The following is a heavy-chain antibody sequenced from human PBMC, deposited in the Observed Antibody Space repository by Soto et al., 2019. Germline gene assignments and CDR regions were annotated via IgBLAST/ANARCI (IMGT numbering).Heavy chain of an antibody. CDR3: GRGDITMVRGVIITDYYYGMDV. J-gene: IGHJ6*02. CDR2: INHSGST. D-gene: IGHD3-10*01. Sequence: ASETLSLTCAVYGGSFSGYYWSWIRQPPGKGLEWIGEINHSGSTNYNPSLKSRVTISVDTSKNQFSLKMSSVTAADTAVYYYGRGDITMVRGVIITDYYYGMDVWGQGTTVTVS. V-gene: IGHV4-34*01. CDR1: GGSFSGYY.